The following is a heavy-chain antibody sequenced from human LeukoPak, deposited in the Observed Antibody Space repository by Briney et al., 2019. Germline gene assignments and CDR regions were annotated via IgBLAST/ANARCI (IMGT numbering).Heavy chain of an antibody. CDR1: GFTFSSYA. CDR2: ISYDGSNK. CDR3: ARGFVGSSWRMTGMDV. J-gene: IGHJ6*02. Sequence: PGGSLRLSCAASGFTFSSYAMHWVRQAPGKGLEWVAVISYDGSNKYCADSVKGRFTISRDNSKNTLYLQMNSLRAGDTAVYYCARGFVGSSWRMTGMDVWGQGTTVTVSS. D-gene: IGHD6-13*01. V-gene: IGHV3-30-3*01.